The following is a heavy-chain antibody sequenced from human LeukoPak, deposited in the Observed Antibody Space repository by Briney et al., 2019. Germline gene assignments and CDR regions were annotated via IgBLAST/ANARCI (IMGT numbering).Heavy chain of an antibody. J-gene: IGHJ5*02. CDR3: AILNYDLWSGPPAWWFDP. CDR2: IYYSGST. V-gene: IGHV4-39*01. CDR1: GGSISSSSYY. D-gene: IGHD3-3*01. Sequence: SETLSLTCTVSGGSISSSSYYWGWIRQPPGKGLEWIGSIYYSGSTYYNPSLKSRVTISVDTSKNQFSLKLSSVTAADTAVYYCAILNYDLWSGPPAWWFDPWGQGTLVTVSS.